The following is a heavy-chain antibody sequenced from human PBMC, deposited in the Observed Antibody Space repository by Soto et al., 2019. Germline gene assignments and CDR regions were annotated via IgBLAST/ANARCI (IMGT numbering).Heavy chain of an antibody. V-gene: IGHV4-31*03. CDR3: AREVEPYYYDSSGYIDY. Sequence: QVQLQESGPGLVKPSQTLSLTCTVSGGSISSGGYYWSWIRQHPGKGLEWIGYIYYSGSTYYNPSLKSRVTISVDTSKNQFSLKLSSVTAADTAVYYCAREVEPYYYDSSGYIDYWGQGTPVTVSP. CDR2: IYYSGST. J-gene: IGHJ4*02. CDR1: GGSISSGGYY. D-gene: IGHD3-22*01.